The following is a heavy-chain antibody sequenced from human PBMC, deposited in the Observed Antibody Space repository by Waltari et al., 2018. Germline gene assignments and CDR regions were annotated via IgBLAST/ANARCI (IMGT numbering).Heavy chain of an antibody. CDR3: ARDRSGSSLFDY. Sequence: QVQLQESGPGLVKPSQTLSLPCPVSNVSIPSRGSFWSWIRQHPGKGLEWIGYIDNSGSTYYNPSLLSRVTISADTSDNQFSLRLNSVTAADTAVYYCARDRSGSSLFDYWGQGTLVTVSS. V-gene: IGHV4-31*03. D-gene: IGHD3-10*01. CDR1: NVSIPSRGSF. J-gene: IGHJ4*02. CDR2: IDNSGST.